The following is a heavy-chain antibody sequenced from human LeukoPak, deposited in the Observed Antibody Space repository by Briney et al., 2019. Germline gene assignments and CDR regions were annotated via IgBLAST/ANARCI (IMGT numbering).Heavy chain of an antibody. D-gene: IGHD3-3*01. CDR3: ARRDWVSGAVRAFDI. J-gene: IGHJ3*02. Sequence: PGGSLRLSSVGSGFMFSDYYMSWIRQAPGKGLEWVSYISNDSVDKYYVDSVRGRFTISRDNAKKSMYLQMSGLRVEDTAVYYCARRDWVSGAVRAFDIWGQGTMVTVSS. V-gene: IGHV3-11*04. CDR1: GFMFSDYY. CDR2: ISNDSVDK.